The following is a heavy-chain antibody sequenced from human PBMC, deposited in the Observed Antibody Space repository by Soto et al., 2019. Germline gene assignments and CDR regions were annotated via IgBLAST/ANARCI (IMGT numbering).Heavy chain of an antibody. J-gene: IGHJ4*02. CDR1: GFTFSSYA. CDR2: ISYDGSNK. V-gene: IGHV3-30-3*01. CDR3: AREVRRTFDY. Sequence: QVQLVESGGGVVQPGRSLRLSCAASGFTFSSYAMHWVRQAPGKGLEWVAVISYDGSNKYYADSVKGRFTISRDNSKNTLYLQMNSLRAEDTAVYYCAREVRRTFDYWGQGTLVTVSS.